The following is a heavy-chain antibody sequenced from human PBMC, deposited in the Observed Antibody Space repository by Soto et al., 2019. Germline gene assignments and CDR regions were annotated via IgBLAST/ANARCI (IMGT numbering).Heavy chain of an antibody. V-gene: IGHV3-53*01. J-gene: IGHJ4*01. D-gene: IGHD3-10*02. CDR3: VRDRDLYRDMFHADL. Sequence: PGGSLRLSCAASGFAVSSKYMTWVRQAPGKGLEWVSVIYGGGNTLYADSVRGRFTISTDNAGNSVFLQMRSLRDEDTAVYFCVRDRDLYRDMFHADLWSQGTLVTVS. CDR2: IYGGGNT. CDR1: GFAVSSKY.